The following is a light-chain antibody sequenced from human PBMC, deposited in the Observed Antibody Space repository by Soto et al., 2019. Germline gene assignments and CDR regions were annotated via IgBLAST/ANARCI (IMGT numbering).Light chain of an antibody. J-gene: IGLJ3*02. CDR1: SSDVGSYNL. Sequence: QSALTQPASVSGSPGQSITISCTGTSSDVGSYNLVSWYQQHPGKAPKLMIYEVTKRPSGVSNRLSGSKSGNTASLTISGLQAEDEADYYCWSYAGGSIPVVFGGGTKLTVL. CDR2: EVT. CDR3: WSYAGGSIPVV. V-gene: IGLV2-23*02.